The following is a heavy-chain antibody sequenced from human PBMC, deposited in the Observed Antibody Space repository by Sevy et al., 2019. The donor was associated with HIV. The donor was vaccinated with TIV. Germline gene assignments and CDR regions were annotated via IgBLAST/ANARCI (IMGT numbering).Heavy chain of an antibody. D-gene: IGHD1-26*01. CDR2: ISSSSSYI. CDR1: GFTFSSYS. V-gene: IGHV3-21*01. CDR3: ARALHPSGWELLWDYFDY. Sequence: GGSLRLSCAASGFTFSSYSMNWVRQAPGKGLEWVSSISSSSSYIYYADSVKGRFTISRDNAKNSLYLQMNSLRAEGTAVYYCARALHPSGWELLWDYFDYWGQGTLVTVSS. J-gene: IGHJ4*02.